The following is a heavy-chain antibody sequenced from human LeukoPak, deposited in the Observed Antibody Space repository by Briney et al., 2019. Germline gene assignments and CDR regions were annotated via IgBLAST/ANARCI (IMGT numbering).Heavy chain of an antibody. V-gene: IGHV3-30-3*01. CDR1: GFIFSDYS. J-gene: IGHJ3*02. Sequence: GGSLRLSCTASGFIFSDYSMHWVRQAPGKGLEWLAVISYDGSNKYYADSVKGRFTISRDNSKNTLYLQMNSLRAEDTAVYYCARDPNYDILTGYPAGHAFDIWGQGTMVTVSS. CDR3: ARDPNYDILTGYPAGHAFDI. D-gene: IGHD3-9*01. CDR2: ISYDGSNK.